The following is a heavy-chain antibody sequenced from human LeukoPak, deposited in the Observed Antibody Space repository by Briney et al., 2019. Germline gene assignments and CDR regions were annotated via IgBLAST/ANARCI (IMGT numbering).Heavy chain of an antibody. CDR1: GFTFASYS. CDR3: ARVSGRLERQSDLDY. V-gene: IGHV3-21*01. CDR2: ISGDSTCI. J-gene: IGHJ4*02. Sequence: GGSLRLSCAASGFTFASYSMNWVRQAPGKGLEWVSSISGDSTCIYNAGSVKGRFTISRDNAQASLYLQMISLRADDTAVYYCARVSGRLERQSDLDYWGQGTLVIVSS. D-gene: IGHD1-1*01.